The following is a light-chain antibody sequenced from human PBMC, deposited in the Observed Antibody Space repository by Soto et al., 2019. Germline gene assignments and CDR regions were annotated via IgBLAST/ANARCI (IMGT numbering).Light chain of an antibody. J-gene: IGLJ2*01. CDR1: IRDVGAYNL. Sequence: QSALTQPASVSGSPGQSITISCAGTIRDVGAYNLVSWYQQYPGRAPQLILYEVRNRPSGISFRFSGFKSGNTASLTISGLQAEDEADYYCSSFTAKSTLIFVGGTKLTVL. V-gene: IGLV2-14*01. CDR2: EVR. CDR3: SSFTAKSTLI.